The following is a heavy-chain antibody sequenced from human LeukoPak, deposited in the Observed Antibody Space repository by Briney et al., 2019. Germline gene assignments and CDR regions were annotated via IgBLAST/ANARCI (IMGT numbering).Heavy chain of an antibody. D-gene: IGHD6-25*01. Sequence: ASVKVSCKASGYSFTYHYMHWLRQAPGQGLEWIGIINPSDGSTTYAQKFQGRVTITADESTSTAYMELSSLRSEDTAVYYCARGPMSSGNLGYYYYYMDVWGKGTTVTVSS. CDR1: GYSFTYHY. CDR3: ARGPMSSGNLGYYYYYMDV. CDR2: INPSDGST. V-gene: IGHV1-46*01. J-gene: IGHJ6*03.